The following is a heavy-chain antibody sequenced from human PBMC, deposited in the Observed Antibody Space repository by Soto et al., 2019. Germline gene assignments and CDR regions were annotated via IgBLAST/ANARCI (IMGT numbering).Heavy chain of an antibody. J-gene: IGHJ3*01. CDR1: GFTFSYYW. CDR3: ARGVRGPFDF. D-gene: IGHD1-26*01. CDR2: IHSDGSST. V-gene: IGHV3-74*01. Sequence: VQLVESGGGLVRPGGSLRLSCAASGFTFSYYWMHWVRQAPGKGLVWVSRIHSDGSSTTDADFLKGRIIISRANARNTVDLQMSSLRVEDAAVYYCARGVRGPFDFWGQGTVVTVSS.